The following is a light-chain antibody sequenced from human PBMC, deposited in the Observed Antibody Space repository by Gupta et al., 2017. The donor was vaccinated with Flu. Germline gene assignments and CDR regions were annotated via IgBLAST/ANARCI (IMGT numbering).Light chain of an antibody. CDR3: QQRSNWPTYT. Sequence: ATRSLSPGDRADLSCRASQSVSDYIVWYQQKPGQPPRLLLFSPSTRAAGIPPRFSVSGSGTDFTLTISSLEPEDFAVYYCQQRSNWPTYTFGQGTRLDI. J-gene: IGKJ2*01. CDR2: SPS. V-gene: IGKV3-11*01. CDR1: QSVSDY.